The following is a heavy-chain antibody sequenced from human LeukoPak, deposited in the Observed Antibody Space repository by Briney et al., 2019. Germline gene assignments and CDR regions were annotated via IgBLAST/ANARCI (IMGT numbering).Heavy chain of an antibody. V-gene: IGHV1-8*02. CDR2: MNPNSGNT. D-gene: IGHD6-19*01. Sequence: GASVKVSCKASGYTFTGYYMHWVRQATGQGLEWMGWMNPNSGNTGYAQKFQGRVTMTRNTSISTAYMELSSLRSEDTAVYYCARGLRIAVAGTQSYYFDYWGQGTLVTVSS. CDR3: ARGLRIAVAGTQSYYFDY. CDR1: GYTFTGYY. J-gene: IGHJ4*02.